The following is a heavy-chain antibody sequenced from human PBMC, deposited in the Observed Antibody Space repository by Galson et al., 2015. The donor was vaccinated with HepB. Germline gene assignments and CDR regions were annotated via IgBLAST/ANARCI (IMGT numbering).Heavy chain of an antibody. CDR3: ARDRDYRFDY. V-gene: IGHV1-18*01. J-gene: IGHJ4*02. Sequence: SVKVSCKASGATFYNYTINWVRQAPGRGLEWLGWISTYGGNTNYAQKFQGRITLTRDTSTSIAYVELRSLRSDDTAVYYCARDRDYRFDYWGQGTLVTVSS. D-gene: IGHD4/OR15-4a*01. CDR2: ISTYGGNT. CDR1: GATFYNYT.